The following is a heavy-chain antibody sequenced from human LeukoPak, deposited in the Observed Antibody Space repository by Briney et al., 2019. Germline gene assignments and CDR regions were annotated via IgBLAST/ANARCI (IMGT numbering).Heavy chain of an antibody. Sequence: ASVKVSCKASGYTFTGYYMHWVRQAPGQGLEWMEWINPNSGGTNYAQKFQGRVTMTRDTSISTAYMELSRLRSDDTAVYYCARTVAGYLGAFDIWGQGTMVTVSS. J-gene: IGHJ3*02. V-gene: IGHV1-2*02. CDR1: GYTFTGYY. D-gene: IGHD6-19*01. CDR2: INPNSGGT. CDR3: ARTVAGYLGAFDI.